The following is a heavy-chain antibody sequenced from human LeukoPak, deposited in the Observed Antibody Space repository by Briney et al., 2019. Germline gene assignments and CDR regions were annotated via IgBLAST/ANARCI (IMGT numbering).Heavy chain of an antibody. J-gene: IGHJ4*02. V-gene: IGHV3-30*02. CDR2: IRYDGSNK. D-gene: IGHD6-6*01. CDR3: AKDTFVYGSSLALLEKAFDY. Sequence: GGSLRLSCAASGFTFSSYGMHWVRQAPGKGLEWVAFIRYDGSNKYYADSVKGRFTISRDNSKNTLYLQMNSLRAEDTAVYYCAKDTFVYGSSLALLEKAFDYWGQGTLVTVSS. CDR1: GFTFSSYG.